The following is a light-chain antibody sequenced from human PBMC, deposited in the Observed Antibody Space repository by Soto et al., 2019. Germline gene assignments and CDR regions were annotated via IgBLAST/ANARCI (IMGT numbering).Light chain of an antibody. CDR1: SSDVGGYNY. J-gene: IGLJ1*01. V-gene: IGLV2-14*01. CDR2: DVS. CDR3: SSYTSSSTFYV. Sequence: QSLLTQPASVSVSPGQSITISCPGTSSDVGGYNYVSWYQQHPGKAPKLMIYDVSNRPSGVSNRFSGSKSGNTASLTISGLQAEDEADYYCSSYTSSSTFYVFGTGTKVTVL.